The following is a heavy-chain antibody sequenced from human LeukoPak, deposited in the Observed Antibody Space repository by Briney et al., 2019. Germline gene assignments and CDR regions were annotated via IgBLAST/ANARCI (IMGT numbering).Heavy chain of an antibody. CDR2: INPNTGGT. V-gene: IGHV1-2*02. D-gene: IGHD2-8*01. CDR3: AREAADSSVCDF. Sequence: ASVKVSCKASGYTFTAHYIHWMRQAPGRGFEWVGWINPNTGGTEFAQNVQGRVTMTRDTSINTVYMELNRLTSDDTAVFYCAREAADSSVCDFWGQGSLVTVSS. J-gene: IGHJ4*02. CDR1: GYTFTAHY.